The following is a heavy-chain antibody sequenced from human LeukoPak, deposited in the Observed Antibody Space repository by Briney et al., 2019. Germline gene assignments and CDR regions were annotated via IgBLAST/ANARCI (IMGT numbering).Heavy chain of an antibody. V-gene: IGHV4-30-4*07. D-gene: IGHD6-13*01. CDR2: IYYSGST. Sequence: SETLSLTCAVSGGSISSGGYPWSWIRQPPGKGLEWIGYIYYSGSTYYNPSLKSRVTISVDTSKNQFSLKLSSVTAADTAVYYCARGYSSSWRREQNTNYYYYYYMDVWGKGTTVTVSS. J-gene: IGHJ6*03. CDR3: ARGYSSSWRREQNTNYYYYYYMDV. CDR1: GGSISSGGYP.